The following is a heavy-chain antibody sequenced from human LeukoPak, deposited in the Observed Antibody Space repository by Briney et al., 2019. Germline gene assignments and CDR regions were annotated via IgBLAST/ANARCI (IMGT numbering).Heavy chain of an antibody. CDR3: AREGDPIVVVPAAIAAFDI. Sequence: SETLSLTCAVYGGSFSGYYWSWIRQPPGKGLEWIGEINHSGSTNYNPSLKSRVIISVDTSKNQFSLKLSSVTAADTAVYYCAREGDPIVVVPAAIAAFDIWGQGTMVTVSS. CDR1: GGSFSGYY. V-gene: IGHV4-34*01. J-gene: IGHJ3*02. D-gene: IGHD2-2*01. CDR2: INHSGST.